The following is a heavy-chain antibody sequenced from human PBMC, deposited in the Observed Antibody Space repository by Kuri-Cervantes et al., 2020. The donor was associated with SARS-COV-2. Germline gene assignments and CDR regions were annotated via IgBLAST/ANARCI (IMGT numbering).Heavy chain of an antibody. J-gene: IGHJ4*02. Sequence: GGSLRLSCAASGFTFSGHWIHWVRQAPGKGLVWVSRINPDGSYTNNADSVKGRFTISRDNSKNTPYLQMNSLRAEDTAVYYCAREGLRGGILSGYDHWGQGTLVTVSS. V-gene: IGHV3-74*01. CDR2: INPDGSYT. CDR1: GFTFSGHW. D-gene: IGHD3-9*01. CDR3: AREGLRGGILSGYDH.